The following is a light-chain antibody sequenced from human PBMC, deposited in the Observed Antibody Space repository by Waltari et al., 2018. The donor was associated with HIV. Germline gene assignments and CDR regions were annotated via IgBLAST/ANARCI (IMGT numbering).Light chain of an antibody. J-gene: IGLJ3*02. Sequence: SVLTQPPSASGTHGQSVTISCSGSSSNIGSDTVNWYQHLPGTAPKLLIYRNNERPSGVPDRFSGSKSGTSASLAISGLQSEDEADYYCAAWDDTLNGPVFGGGTKLTVL. CDR2: RNN. CDR3: AAWDDTLNGPV. CDR1: SSNIGSDT. V-gene: IGLV1-44*01.